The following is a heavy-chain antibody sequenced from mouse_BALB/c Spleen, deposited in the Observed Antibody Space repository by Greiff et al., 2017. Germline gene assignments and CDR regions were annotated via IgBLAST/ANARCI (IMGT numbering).Heavy chain of an antibody. CDR1: GYAFTSYN. CDR2: IDPYNGGT. D-gene: IGHD2-1*01. Sequence: EVQLQQSGPELVKPGASVKVSCKASGYAFTSYNMYWVKQSHGKSLEWIGYIDPYNGGTSYNQKFKGKATLTVDKSSSTAYMHLNSLTSEDSAVYDCARSGGNYVEAMDYWGQGTSVTVSS. CDR3: ARSGGNYVEAMDY. V-gene: IGHV1S135*01. J-gene: IGHJ4*01.